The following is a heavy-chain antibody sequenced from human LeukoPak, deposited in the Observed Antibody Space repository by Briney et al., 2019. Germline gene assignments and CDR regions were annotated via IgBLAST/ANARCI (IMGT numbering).Heavy chain of an antibody. Sequence: GASVKVSCKASGYTFTSYDINWVRQAPGQGLEWMGIINPSGGSTSYARKFQGRVTMTRERSTSTVYMELSSLRSEDTAMYYCARVIGYSNRGGFDPWGQGTLVTVSS. CDR1: GYTFTSYD. J-gene: IGHJ5*02. CDR3: ARVIGYSNRGGFDP. D-gene: IGHD6-13*01. CDR2: INPSGGST. V-gene: IGHV1-46*01.